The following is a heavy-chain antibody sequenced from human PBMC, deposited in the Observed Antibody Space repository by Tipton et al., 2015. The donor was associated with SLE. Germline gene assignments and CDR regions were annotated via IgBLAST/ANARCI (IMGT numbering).Heavy chain of an antibody. CDR2: INWNSGRE. D-gene: IGHD4-17*01. V-gene: IGHV3-9*01. CDR1: GFKFEDYV. CDR3: VKDRDYGDPPLRGMDV. Sequence: SLRLSCAASGFKFEDYVMHWVRQVPGKGLEWVAGINWNSGREDYADSVKGRVTISRDNAKNALYLQMNSLRSEDTAFYYCVKDRDYGDPPLRGMDVWGQGTMVTVSS. J-gene: IGHJ6*02.